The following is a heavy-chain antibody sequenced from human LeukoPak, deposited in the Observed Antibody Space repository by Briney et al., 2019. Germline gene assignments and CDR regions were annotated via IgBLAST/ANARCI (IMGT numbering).Heavy chain of an antibody. CDR2: ISSSGNTI. D-gene: IGHD6-13*01. J-gene: IGHJ4*02. CDR1: GFTFSDYY. Sequence: PGGSLRLSCAASGFTFSDYYMSWIRQPPGKGLEWVSYISSSGNTIYYADSVKGRFTISRDNAKNSLYLQMNSLRAEDTAVYYCARDLMAAAGTNYWGQGTLVTVSS. V-gene: IGHV3-11*01. CDR3: ARDLMAAAGTNY.